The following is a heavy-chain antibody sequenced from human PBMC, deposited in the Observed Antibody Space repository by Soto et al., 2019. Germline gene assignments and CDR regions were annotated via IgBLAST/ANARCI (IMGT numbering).Heavy chain of an antibody. CDR2: IIPILGIA. D-gene: IGHD3-22*01. V-gene: IGHV1-69*10. CDR3: ARATWEYYYDSSGYYYDS. J-gene: IGHJ4*02. CDR1: GGTFSSYA. Sequence: ASVKVSCKASGGTFSSYAISWVRQAPGQGLEWMGGIIPILGIANYAQKFQGRVTITADKSTSTAYMELSSLRSEDTAVYYCARATWEYYYDSSGYYYDSWGQGTLVTVSS.